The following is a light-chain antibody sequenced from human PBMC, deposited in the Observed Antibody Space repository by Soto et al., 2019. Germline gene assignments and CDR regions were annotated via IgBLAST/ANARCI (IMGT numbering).Light chain of an antibody. CDR2: GAS. J-gene: IGKJ4*01. V-gene: IGKV3-20*01. CDR1: QSVRSNY. Sequence: EIVLTQSPGTLSLSSGERATLSCRASQSVRSNYLAWYQQKPGQAPRLLIYGASSRATGIPDRFGGSGSGTDFTLTLSRLEPEDFAVYYCQQYASSPLTFGGRTKVEIK. CDR3: QQYASSPLT.